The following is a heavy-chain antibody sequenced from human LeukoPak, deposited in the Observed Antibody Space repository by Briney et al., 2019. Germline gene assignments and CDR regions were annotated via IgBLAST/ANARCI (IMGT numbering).Heavy chain of an antibody. CDR3: AKSSSSSSSYYYYMDV. V-gene: IGHV3-30*18. Sequence: PGGSLRLSCAASGFTFSSYGMHWVRQAPGKVLEWVAVISYDGSNKYYADSVKGRFTISRDNSKNTLYLQMNSLRAEDTAVYYCAKSSSSSSSYYYYMDVWGKGTTVTVSS. CDR2: ISYDGSNK. D-gene: IGHD6-6*01. CDR1: GFTFSSYG. J-gene: IGHJ6*03.